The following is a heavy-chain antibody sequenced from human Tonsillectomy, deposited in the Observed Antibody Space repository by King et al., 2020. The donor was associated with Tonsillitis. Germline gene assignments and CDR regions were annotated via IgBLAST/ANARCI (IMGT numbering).Heavy chain of an antibody. D-gene: IGHD3-16*01. J-gene: IGHJ6*03. Sequence: QLQESGPGLVNPSETLSLSCAVSGASVTNFNYQWGWIRQPPGKGLEWVGNMYYSGSADYNPSLKSRDTMSVDTSKNQFSLNVNSVSAADTGVYYCARFTRLGYYYMDVWGKGTTVTVSS. V-gene: IGHV4-39*01. CDR3: ARFTRLGYYYMDV. CDR2: MYYSGSA. CDR1: GASVTNFNYQ.